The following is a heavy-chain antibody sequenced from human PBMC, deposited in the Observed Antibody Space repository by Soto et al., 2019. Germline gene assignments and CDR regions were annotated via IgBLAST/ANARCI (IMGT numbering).Heavy chain of an antibody. V-gene: IGHV2-26*01. CDR3: ARHFRWYRSTWRDNWYFDL. Sequence: QVTLKESGPVLVKHTETRTLTCTVSGFSLSNARMGVSWIRQPPGKALEWLAHIFSNDEKTYSTSLKSRLNNSQDPYKSQMVITMTTTDRVDTATYYYARHFRWYRSTWRDNWYFDLLGRGAVVTVSS. CDR1: GFSLSNARMG. J-gene: IGHJ2*01. D-gene: IGHD6-13*01. CDR2: IFSNDEK.